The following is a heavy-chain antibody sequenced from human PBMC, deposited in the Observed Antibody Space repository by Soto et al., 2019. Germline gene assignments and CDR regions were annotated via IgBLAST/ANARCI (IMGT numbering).Heavy chain of an antibody. D-gene: IGHD5-12*01. CDR1: GFTFRSYG. J-gene: IGHJ6*02. Sequence: QVQLVESGGGVVQPGRSLRLSCAASGFTFRSYGMHWVRQAPGKGLEWVAVIWNDGSERYYADSVKGRFTISRDNSKNTLDLQMNSLRAEDTAVYYCARERAGVGYNMDVWGQGTTVTVSS. CDR3: ARERAGVGYNMDV. V-gene: IGHV3-33*01. CDR2: IWNDGSER.